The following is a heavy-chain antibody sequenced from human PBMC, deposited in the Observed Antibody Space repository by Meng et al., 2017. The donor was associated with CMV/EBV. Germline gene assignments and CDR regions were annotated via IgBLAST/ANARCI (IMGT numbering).Heavy chain of an antibody. CDR2: IYYSGST. CDR3: ASGALGYCSGGSCYPPYYGMDV. J-gene: IGHJ6*02. V-gene: IGHV4-39*07. Sequence: SETLSLTCAVSGDSINAFGNSSYYWGWIRQPPGKGLEWIGSIYYSGSTYYNPSLKSRVTISVDTSKNQFSLKLSSVTAADTAVYYCASGALGYCSGGSCYPPYYGMDVWGQGTTVTVSS. D-gene: IGHD2-15*01. CDR1: GDSINAFGNSSYY.